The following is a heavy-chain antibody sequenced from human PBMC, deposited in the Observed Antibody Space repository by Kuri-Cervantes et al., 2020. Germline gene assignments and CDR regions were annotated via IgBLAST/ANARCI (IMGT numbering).Heavy chain of an antibody. Sequence: ASVKVSCKASGYTFTSYYMHWVRQAPGQGLEWMGIINPSGGSTSYAQKFQGRVTMTRDTSTSTVHMELSSLRSEDTAVYYCAREGPMKWRTKDKNLQLLVYWGQGTLVTVSS. CDR1: GYTFTSYY. V-gene: IGHV1-46*01. D-gene: IGHD2-15*01. CDR2: INPSGGST. J-gene: IGHJ4*02. CDR3: AREGPMKWRTKDKNLQLLVY.